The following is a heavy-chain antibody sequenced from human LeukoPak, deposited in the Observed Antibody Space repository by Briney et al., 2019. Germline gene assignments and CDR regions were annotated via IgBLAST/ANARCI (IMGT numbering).Heavy chain of an antibody. V-gene: IGHV4-59*08. CDR3: ARSYGTWLVGGT. CDR1: GGSISSYY. CDR2: IYYSGST. D-gene: IGHD6-19*01. J-gene: IGHJ5*02. Sequence: PSETLSLTCTVSGGSISSYYWSWIRQPPGKGLEWIGYIYYSGSTNYNPSLKSRVTISVDTSKNQFSLKLSSVTAADTAVYYCARSYGTWLVGGTWGQGTLATVSS.